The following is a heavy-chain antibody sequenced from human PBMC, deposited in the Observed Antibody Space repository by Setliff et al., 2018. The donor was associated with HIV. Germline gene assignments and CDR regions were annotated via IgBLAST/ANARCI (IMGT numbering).Heavy chain of an antibody. D-gene: IGHD6-13*01. Sequence: ASVKVSCKASGYTFTSYAIHWVRQAPGQSLEWMGWINAGYGNTKYSQKFQGRVTITTDESMSTAYMELSSLRSEDTAVYYCADSTYYYYYGMDVWGQGTTVAVSS. V-gene: IGHV1-3*01. CDR3: ADSTYYYYYGMDV. CDR1: GYTFTSYA. J-gene: IGHJ6*02. CDR2: INAGYGNT.